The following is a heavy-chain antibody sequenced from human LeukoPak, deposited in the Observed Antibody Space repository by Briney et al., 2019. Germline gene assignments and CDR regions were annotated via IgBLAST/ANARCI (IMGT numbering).Heavy chain of an antibody. CDR3: ARDLTMVRGVLDY. V-gene: IGHV1-69*13. D-gene: IGHD3-10*01. CDR1: GGTFSSYA. Sequence: ASVKVSCKASGGTFSSYAISWVRQAPGQGLEWMGGIIPIFGTANYAQKFQGRVTITADESTSTAYMELSSPRSEDTAVYYCARDLTMVRGVLDYWGQGTLVTVSS. J-gene: IGHJ4*02. CDR2: IIPIFGTA.